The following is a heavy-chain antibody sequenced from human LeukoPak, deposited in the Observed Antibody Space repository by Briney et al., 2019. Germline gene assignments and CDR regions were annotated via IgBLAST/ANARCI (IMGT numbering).Heavy chain of an antibody. V-gene: IGHV4-34*01. D-gene: IGHD3-16*02. Sequence: PSETLSLTCAVYGGSFSGYYWSWIRQPPGKGLEWIGEINHSGSTNYNPSLKSRVTISVDTSKNQFSLKLSSVTAADTAVYYCARATFGGVIVMDWGQGTLVTVSS. CDR1: GGSFSGYY. J-gene: IGHJ4*02. CDR3: ARATFGGVIVMD. CDR2: INHSGST.